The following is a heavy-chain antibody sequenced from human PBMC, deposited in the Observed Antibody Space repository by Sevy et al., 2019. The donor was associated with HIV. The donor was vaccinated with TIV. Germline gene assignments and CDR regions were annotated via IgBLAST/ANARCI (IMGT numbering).Heavy chain of an antibody. CDR2: IWYDGSDT. CDR3: ASDILTVSDF. D-gene: IGHD3-9*01. V-gene: IGHV3-30*02. Sequence: GGSLRLSCAASGFTFSSYGMHWVRQAPGKGLEWVAFIWYDGSDTYYADSVKGRFNISRDNSKNTLYLQMNSLRTEDTAMYYCASDILTVSDFWGQGTLVTVSS. J-gene: IGHJ4*02. CDR1: GFTFSSYG.